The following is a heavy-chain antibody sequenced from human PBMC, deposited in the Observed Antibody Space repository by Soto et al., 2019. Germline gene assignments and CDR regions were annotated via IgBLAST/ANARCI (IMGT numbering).Heavy chain of an antibody. V-gene: IGHV1-18*01. CDR3: ARDKRLWFGENDAFDI. Sequence: QVQLVQSGAEVKKPGASVKVSCKASGYTFTSYGISWVRQAPGXXXXXMXWISAYNGNTNYAQKLQGRVTMTTDTSTSTAYMELRSLRSDDTAVYYCARDKRLWFGENDAFDIWGQGTMVTVSS. CDR2: ISAYNGNT. D-gene: IGHD3-10*01. J-gene: IGHJ3*02. CDR1: GYTFTSYG.